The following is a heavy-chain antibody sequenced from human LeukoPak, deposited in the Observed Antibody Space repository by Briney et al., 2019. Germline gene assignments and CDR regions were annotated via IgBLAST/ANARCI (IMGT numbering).Heavy chain of an antibody. J-gene: IGHJ4*02. D-gene: IGHD1-26*01. V-gene: IGHV3-23*01. CDR3: AKAGSIRFDY. Sequence: GGSLRLSCAASGFTFSNYAMSWVRQAPGKWLEWVSTISGSGGSTYYVDSVKGRFTISRDNSKNTLYLQMNTLRAEDTAVYYCAKAGSIRFDYWGQGTLVTVSS. CDR2: ISGSGGST. CDR1: GFTFSNYA.